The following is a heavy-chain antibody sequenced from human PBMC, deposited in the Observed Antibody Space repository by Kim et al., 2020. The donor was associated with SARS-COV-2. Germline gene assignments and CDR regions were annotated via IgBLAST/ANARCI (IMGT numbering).Heavy chain of an antibody. D-gene: IGHD6-6*01. CDR2: ISYDGSNK. V-gene: IGHV3-30*04. CDR1: GFTFSSYA. CDR3: ARAWGRARLDY. Sequence: GGSLRLSCAASGFTFSSYAMHWVRQAPGKGLEWVAVISYDGSNKYYADSVKGRFTISRDNSKNTLYLQMNSLRAEDTAVYYCARAWGRARLDYWGQGTLVTVSS. J-gene: IGHJ4*02.